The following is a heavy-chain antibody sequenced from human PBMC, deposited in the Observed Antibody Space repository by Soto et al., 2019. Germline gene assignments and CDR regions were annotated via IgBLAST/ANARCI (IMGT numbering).Heavy chain of an antibody. J-gene: IGHJ6*03. V-gene: IGHV6-1*01. CDR3: ARGSWDDVSGHYYMDV. CDR1: GDSVSSNSAG. CDR2: TYYKSKWYY. D-gene: IGHD1-1*01. Sequence: SQTLSLTCDISGDSVSSNSAGWNWIRQTPSRGLEWLGRTYYKSKWYYTYAASVKSRITVSPDTSKIQFSLQLTSVTPEDTAFYYCARGSWDDVSGHYYMDVWDKGTTVTVSS.